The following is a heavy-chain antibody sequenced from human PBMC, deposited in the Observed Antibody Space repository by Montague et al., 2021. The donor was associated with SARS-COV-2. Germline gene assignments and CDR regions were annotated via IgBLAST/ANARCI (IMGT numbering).Heavy chain of an antibody. V-gene: IGHV4-39*01. CDR2: IYYSGST. CDR1: GGSISSSSYY. D-gene: IGHD6-13*01. Sequence: SETLSLTYTVSGGSISSSSYYWGWIRQPPGKGLEWIGSIYYSGSTYYNPSLKSRATISVDTSKNQFSLKLSSVTAADTAVYYCASSWLYYYYMDVWGKGTTVTVSS. J-gene: IGHJ6*03. CDR3: ASSWLYYYYMDV.